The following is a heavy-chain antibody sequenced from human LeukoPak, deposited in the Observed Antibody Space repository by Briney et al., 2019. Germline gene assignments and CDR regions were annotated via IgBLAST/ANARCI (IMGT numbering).Heavy chain of an antibody. D-gene: IGHD3-22*01. CDR3: ARQRGGVYYDSSGYSVDY. CDR2: IKQDGSEK. J-gene: IGHJ4*02. V-gene: IGHV3-7*01. Sequence: GGSLRLSCAASGFTFSSYWMSWVRQAPGKGLEWVANIKQDGSEKYYVDSVKGRFTISRDNAKNSLYLQMNSLRAEDTAVYYCARQRGGVYYDSSGYSVDYWGQGTLVPVSS. CDR1: GFTFSSYW.